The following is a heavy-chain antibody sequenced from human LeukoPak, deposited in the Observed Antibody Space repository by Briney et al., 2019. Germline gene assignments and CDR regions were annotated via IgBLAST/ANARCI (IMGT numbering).Heavy chain of an antibody. CDR3: ARGTDAYYYDSSDIDY. Sequence: ASVKVSCKASGGTFSSYALNWVRQAPGQGLEWMGRIIPILDISNYAQKFQGRVTMTRDTSTSTVYMELSSLRSEDTAVYYCARGTDAYYYDSSDIDYWGQGTLVTVSS. D-gene: IGHD3-22*01. V-gene: IGHV1-69*04. J-gene: IGHJ4*02. CDR1: GGTFSSYA. CDR2: IIPILDIS.